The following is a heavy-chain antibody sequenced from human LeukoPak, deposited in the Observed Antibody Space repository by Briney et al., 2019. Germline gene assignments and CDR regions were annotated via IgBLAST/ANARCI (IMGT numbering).Heavy chain of an antibody. D-gene: IGHD6-19*01. J-gene: IGHJ4*02. CDR3: AKEYSSGWYYFDY. CDR1: GITFSSYA. V-gene: IGHV3-30*02. Sequence: GGSLSLSCAASGITFSSYALHWVRQAPGKGPEWVASLRYDGSNEYYADSVKGRFTISRDNSKNTLHLQMNNLRAEDMAVYYCAKEYSSGWYYFDYWSQGTLVTVSS. CDR2: LRYDGSNE.